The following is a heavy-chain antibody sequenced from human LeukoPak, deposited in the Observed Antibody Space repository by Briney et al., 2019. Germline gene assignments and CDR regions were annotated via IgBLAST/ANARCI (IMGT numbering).Heavy chain of an antibody. CDR2: INPSGGST. D-gene: IGHD4-17*01. CDR3: ARPYGEEFLDP. Sequence: ASVRVSCKASGYTFTSYYMHWVRQAPRQGLEWMGIINPSGGSTSYAQKFQGRVTMTRDTSTSTVYMELSSLRSEDTAVYYCARPYGEEFLDPWGQGTLVTVSS. CDR1: GYTFTSYY. J-gene: IGHJ5*02. V-gene: IGHV1-46*01.